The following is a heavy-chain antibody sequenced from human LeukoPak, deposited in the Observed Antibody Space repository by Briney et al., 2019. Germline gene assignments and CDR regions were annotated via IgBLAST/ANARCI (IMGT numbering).Heavy chain of an antibody. J-gene: IGHJ4*02. CDR1: GFTVSSNY. Sequence: GGSLRLSCAASGFTVSSNYMSWVRQAPGKGLEWVSVIYSGGSTYYADSVKGRLTISRDNSKNTLYLQMNSLRAEDTAVYYCAVGPRLGLLFGYWGQGTLVTVSS. CDR2: IYSGGST. D-gene: IGHD3-16*01. CDR3: AVGPRLGLLFGY. V-gene: IGHV3-53*01.